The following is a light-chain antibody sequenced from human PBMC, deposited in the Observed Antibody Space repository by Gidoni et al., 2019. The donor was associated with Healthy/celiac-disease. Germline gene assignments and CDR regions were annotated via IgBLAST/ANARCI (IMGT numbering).Light chain of an antibody. CDR1: QSVSSN. Sequence: EIVMNQSPATLSVSPGERATLPCRASQSVSSNLAWYQQRPGQAPRLLIYGASTRATGIPARFSGSGSGTEFTLTISSLQSEDFAVYYCQQYNYWPRTFGQGTKVEIK. V-gene: IGKV3-15*01. CDR3: QQYNYWPRT. J-gene: IGKJ1*01. CDR2: GAS.